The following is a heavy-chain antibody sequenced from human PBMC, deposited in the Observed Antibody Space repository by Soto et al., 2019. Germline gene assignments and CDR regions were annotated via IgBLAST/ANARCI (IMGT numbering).Heavy chain of an antibody. CDR3: ARCRLEYGDYDLYYYYMDV. J-gene: IGHJ6*03. V-gene: IGHV4-61*01. D-gene: IGHD4-17*01. CDR1: GGSVSSGSYY. Sequence: SETLSLTCTVSGGSVSSGSYYWSWIRQPPGKGLEWIGYIYYSGSTNYNPSLKSRVTISVDTSKNQFSLKLSSVTAADTAVYYCARCRLEYGDYDLYYYYMDVWGKGTTVTVSS. CDR2: IYYSGST.